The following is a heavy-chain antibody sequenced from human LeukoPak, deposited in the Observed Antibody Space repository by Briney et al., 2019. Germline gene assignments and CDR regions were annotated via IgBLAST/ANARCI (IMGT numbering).Heavy chain of an antibody. D-gene: IGHD5-18*01. V-gene: IGHV3-9*01. CDR3: AKDFRLHYYYGMDV. Sequence: GGSLRLSCAASGFTFDDYAMHWVRQAPGKGLEWVSGISWNSGSIGYADSVKGRFTISRDNAKNSLYLQMNSLRAEDTALYYCAKDFRLHYYYGMDVWGQGTTVTVSS. J-gene: IGHJ6*02. CDR2: ISWNSGSI. CDR1: GFTFDDYA.